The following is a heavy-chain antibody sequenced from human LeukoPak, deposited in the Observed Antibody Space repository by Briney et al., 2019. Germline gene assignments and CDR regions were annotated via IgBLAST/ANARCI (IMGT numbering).Heavy chain of an antibody. CDR2: IIPIFGTA. J-gene: IGHJ4*02. D-gene: IGHD4-17*01. CDR3: ARASGDYGDPYDY. V-gene: IGHV1-69*13. Sequence: VASVKVSCKASGGTFSSYAISWVRQAPGQGLEWMGRIIPIFGTANNAQKFQGRVTITADESTSTAYMELSSLRSEDTAVYYCARASGDYGDPYDYWGQGTLVTVSS. CDR1: GGTFSSYA.